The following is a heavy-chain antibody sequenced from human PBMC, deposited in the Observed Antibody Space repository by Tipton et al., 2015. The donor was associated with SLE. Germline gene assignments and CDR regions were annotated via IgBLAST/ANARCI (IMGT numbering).Heavy chain of an antibody. V-gene: IGHV4-39*07. CDR2: IYYSGST. CDR3: ARVAGWIEDAFDI. CDR1: GGSISSSSNY. J-gene: IGHJ3*02. Sequence: TLSLTCTVSGGSISSSSNYWGWIRQPPGKGLEWIGSIYYSGSTYYNPSLKGRVTMSVDTSKNQFSLKLSSVTAADTAVYYCARVAGWIEDAFDIWGQGTMVTVSS. D-gene: IGHD2-2*03.